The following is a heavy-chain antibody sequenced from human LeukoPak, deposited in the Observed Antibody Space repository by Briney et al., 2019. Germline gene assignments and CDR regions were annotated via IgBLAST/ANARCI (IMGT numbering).Heavy chain of an antibody. CDR1: GYTFTSYY. J-gene: IGHJ4*02. CDR3: ARVVFPLLHHSAYYFDY. V-gene: IGHV1-46*01. Sequence: ASVELSCKASGYTFTSYYMHWVRQAPGQGLEWMGIINPSGGSTSYAQKFQGRVTMTRDMSTSTVYMELSSLRSEDTAVYYCARVVFPLLHHSAYYFDYWGQGTLVTVSS. CDR2: INPSGGST. D-gene: IGHD5/OR15-5a*01.